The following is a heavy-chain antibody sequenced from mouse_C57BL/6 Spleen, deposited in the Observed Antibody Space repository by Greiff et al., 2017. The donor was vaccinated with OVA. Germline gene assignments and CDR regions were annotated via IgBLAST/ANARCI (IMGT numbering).Heavy chain of an antibody. J-gene: IGHJ3*01. V-gene: IGHV14-1*01. Sequence: EVQLQQPGAELVRPGASVKLSCTASGFTINDYYMHWVKQRPEQGLEWIGRIDPEDGDTEYAPKFQGKATMTADTSSNTAYLQLSSLTSEDTAVYYCTTDDSAWFSYWGKGTLVTVSA. D-gene: IGHD2-13*01. CDR3: TTDDSAWFSY. CDR2: IDPEDGDT. CDR1: GFTINDYY.